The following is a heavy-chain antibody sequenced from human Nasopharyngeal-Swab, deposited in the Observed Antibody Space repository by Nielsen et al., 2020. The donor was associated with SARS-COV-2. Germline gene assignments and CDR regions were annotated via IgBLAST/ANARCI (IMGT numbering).Heavy chain of an antibody. D-gene: IGHD5-18*01. J-gene: IGHJ4*02. V-gene: IGHV3-33*01. CDR1: GFTFSNYG. CDR2: IWYDGSNK. Sequence: GSLRLSCVASGFTFSNYGMHWVRQTPGKGLEWVAVIWYDGSNKDYADSVKGRFTISRDNSKNTLYLQMNGLRAEDTAVYYCARGWSYGNDYWGQGTLVTVSS. CDR3: ARGWSYGNDY.